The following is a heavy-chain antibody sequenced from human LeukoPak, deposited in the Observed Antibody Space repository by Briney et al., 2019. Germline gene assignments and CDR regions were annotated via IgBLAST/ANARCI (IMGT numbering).Heavy chain of an antibody. D-gene: IGHD3-16*01. Sequence: SETLSLTCSLSGDSITTNSYWWGWIRQSPRKGPQWIGSIYSSGNSYYNPSLKSPATILPDTSKNQYSLRLTSVTAADTAVYYCARRGIWDLQIGNWFDPWGQGILVTVS. CDR1: GDSITTNSYW. J-gene: IGHJ5*02. V-gene: IGHV4-39*01. CDR2: IYSSGNS. CDR3: ARRGIWDLQIGNWFDP.